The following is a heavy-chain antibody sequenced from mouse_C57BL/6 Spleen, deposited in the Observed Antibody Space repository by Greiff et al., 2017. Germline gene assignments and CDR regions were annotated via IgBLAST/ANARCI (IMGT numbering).Heavy chain of an antibody. Sequence: SGAELVRPGASVTLSCKASGYTFTDYEMHWVKQTPVHGLEWIGAIDPETGGTAYNQKFKGKAILTADKSSSTAYMELRSLTSEDSAVYYCTRSDTTEGFAYWGQGTLVTVSA. CDR2: IDPETGGT. J-gene: IGHJ3*01. V-gene: IGHV1-15*01. CDR3: TRSDTTEGFAY. CDR1: GYTFTDYE. D-gene: IGHD1-1*01.